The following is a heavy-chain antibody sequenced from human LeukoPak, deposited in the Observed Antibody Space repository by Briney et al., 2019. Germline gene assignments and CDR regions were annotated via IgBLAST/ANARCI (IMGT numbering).Heavy chain of an antibody. D-gene: IGHD3-10*01. CDR2: ISAYNGNT. V-gene: IGHV1-18*01. CDR3: ARDPRPGLLWFGEAPNWFDP. Sequence: ASVKVSCKASGYTFTSYAISWVRQAPGQGLEWMGWISAYNGNTNYAQKLQGRVTMTTDTSTSTAYMELRSLRSDDTAVYYCARDPRPGLLWFGEAPNWFDPWGQGTLVTVSS. CDR1: GYTFTSYA. J-gene: IGHJ5*02.